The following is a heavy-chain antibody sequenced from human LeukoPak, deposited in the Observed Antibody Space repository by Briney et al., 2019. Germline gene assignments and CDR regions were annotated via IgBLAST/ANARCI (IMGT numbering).Heavy chain of an antibody. D-gene: IGHD3-3*01. J-gene: IGHJ3*02. CDR2: IYYSGST. Sequence: SETLSLTCTVSGGSISSSSYYWGWIRQPPGKGLEWIGSIYYSGSTYYNPSLKSRVTISVDMSKNQFSLKLSSVTAADTVVYYCARSYYDFWSGYPDDAFDIWGQGTMVTVSS. CDR1: GGSISSSSYY. V-gene: IGHV4-39*01. CDR3: ARSYYDFWSGYPDDAFDI.